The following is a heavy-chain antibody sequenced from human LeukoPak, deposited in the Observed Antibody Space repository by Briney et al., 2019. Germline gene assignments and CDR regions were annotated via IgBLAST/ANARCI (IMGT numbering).Heavy chain of an antibody. CDR3: ARVLSSSWGAYYYYGMDV. V-gene: IGHV3-11*06. J-gene: IGHJ6*02. CDR1: GFTFSDYY. CDR2: ISSRSSYT. D-gene: IGHD6-13*01. Sequence: PGGSLRLSCAASGFTFSDYYMSWIRQAPGKGLEWVSYISSRSSYTKYADSVKGRLTISRDNAKNSLYLQMNSLRAEDTAVYYCARVLSSSWGAYYYYGMDVWGQGTTVTASS.